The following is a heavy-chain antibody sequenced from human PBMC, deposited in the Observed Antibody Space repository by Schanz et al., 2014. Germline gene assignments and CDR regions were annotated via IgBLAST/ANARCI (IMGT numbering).Heavy chain of an antibody. D-gene: IGHD5-12*01. CDR1: GYIFTNHY. Sequence: QAQLVQSGAEVKKPGASVKVSCKGSGYIFTNHYLHWARQAPGQGPEWMGVINPGRGTAGLAQRCVDRVTMTSDTSTSTVYMELSSLRSEDTAIYSCARAAMVATSAQTFVDYWGQGTLVTVSS. V-gene: IGHV1-46*01. CDR3: ARAAMVATSAQTFVDY. CDR2: INPGRGTA. J-gene: IGHJ4*02.